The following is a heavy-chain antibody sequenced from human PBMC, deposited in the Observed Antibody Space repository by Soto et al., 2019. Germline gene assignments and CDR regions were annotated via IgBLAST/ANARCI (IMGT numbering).Heavy chain of an antibody. CDR3: VRAQSRQLLLAWFDA. Sequence: QVQLVQSGAEVKKPGASVTVSCEASGYTFIAHFIHWVRQAPGQGLEWMGWIYPDTGGTNYAQKFRDRVTMTRDTSVSTAYMEVNGQKSADKAVYYCVRAQSRQLLLAWFDAWGQGTLVTVSS. V-gene: IGHV1-2*02. CDR2: IYPDTGGT. CDR1: GYTFIAHF. D-gene: IGHD2-2*01. J-gene: IGHJ5*02.